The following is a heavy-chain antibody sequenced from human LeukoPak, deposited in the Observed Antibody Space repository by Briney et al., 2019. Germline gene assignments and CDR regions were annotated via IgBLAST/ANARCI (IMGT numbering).Heavy chain of an antibody. CDR3: PKVPVYYDFWSGRFDY. Sequence: PGGSLRLSCAASGFTFSSYAMSWVRQAPGKGLEWVSAISGSGGSTYYADSVTGRFTISRDTTKNTLYLHMNSLRAEDKAVYYCPKVPVYYDFWSGRFDYWGQGTLVTVSS. J-gene: IGHJ4*02. CDR2: ISGSGGST. CDR1: GFTFSSYA. V-gene: IGHV3-23*01. D-gene: IGHD3-3*01.